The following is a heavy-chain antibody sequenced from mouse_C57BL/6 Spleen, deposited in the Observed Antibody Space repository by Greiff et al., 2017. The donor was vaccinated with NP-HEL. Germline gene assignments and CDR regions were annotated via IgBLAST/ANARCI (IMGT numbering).Heavy chain of an antibody. V-gene: IGHV2-2*01. D-gene: IGHD1-1*01. J-gene: IGHJ4*01. CDR3: ASPITTVVADYAMDY. CDR1: GFSLTSYG. CDR2: IWSGGST. Sequence: QVQLKESGPGLVQPSQSLSITCTVSGFSLTSYGVHWVRQSPGKGLEWLGVIWSGGSTDYNAAFISRLSISKDNSKSQVFFKMNSLQADDTAIYYCASPITTVVADYAMDYWGQGTSVTVSS.